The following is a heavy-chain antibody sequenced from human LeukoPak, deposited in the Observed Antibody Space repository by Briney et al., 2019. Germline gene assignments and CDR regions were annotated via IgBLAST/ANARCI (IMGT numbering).Heavy chain of an antibody. D-gene: IGHD3-10*01. Sequence: ASVKVSCKASGYTFTGYYMHWVRQAPGQGLEWMGWINPNSGGTNYAQKFQGRVTMTRDTSISTAYMELSRLGSDDTAVYYCARSRRGGNWFDPWGQGTLVTVSS. CDR2: INPNSGGT. CDR1: GYTFTGYY. J-gene: IGHJ5*02. V-gene: IGHV1-2*02. CDR3: ARSRRGGNWFDP.